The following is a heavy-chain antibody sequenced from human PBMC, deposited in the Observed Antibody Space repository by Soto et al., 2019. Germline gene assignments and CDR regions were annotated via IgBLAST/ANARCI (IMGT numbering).Heavy chain of an antibody. J-gene: IGHJ5*02. CDR3: ARQGAAVPTVPLIWFDP. V-gene: IGHV5-51*01. CDR1: GYFFAGYW. CDR2: IYPDNPNT. Sequence: PGESLKISCKGSGYFFAGYWIAWVRQMPGKGLEWMGIIYPDNPNTKYSRSFQGQVTISADKSSSTAYLQWSSLKASDTAIYYCARQGAAVPTVPLIWFDPWGQGTLVTVSS. D-gene: IGHD6-13*01.